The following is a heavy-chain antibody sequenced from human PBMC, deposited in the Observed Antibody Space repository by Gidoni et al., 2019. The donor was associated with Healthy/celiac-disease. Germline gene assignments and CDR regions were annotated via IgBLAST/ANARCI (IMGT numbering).Heavy chain of an antibody. D-gene: IGHD2-15*01. J-gene: IGHJ5*02. CDR3: ARDRGVVEVFDP. V-gene: IGHV3-7*03. CDR2: IKQDGSEK. CDR1: W. Sequence: WMSWVRQAPGKGLAWVANIKQDGSEKYYVDSVKGRFTISRDNAKNSLYLQMNSLRAEDTAVYYCARDRGVVEVFDPWGQGTLVTVSA.